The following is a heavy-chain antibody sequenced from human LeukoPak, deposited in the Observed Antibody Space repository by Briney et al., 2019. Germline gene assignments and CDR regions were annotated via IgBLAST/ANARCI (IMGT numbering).Heavy chain of an antibody. V-gene: IGHV3-64*01. Sequence: GGSLRLSCAASGFTFSSYAMHWVRQAPGKGLEYVSAISSNGGSTYYANSVKGRFTISRDNSKNTLYLQMGSLRAEDMAVYYWARGGKWELLRGACDYWGQGTLVTVSS. CDR1: GFTFSSYA. CDR2: ISSNGGST. CDR3: ARGGKWELLRGACDY. D-gene: IGHD1-26*01. J-gene: IGHJ4*02.